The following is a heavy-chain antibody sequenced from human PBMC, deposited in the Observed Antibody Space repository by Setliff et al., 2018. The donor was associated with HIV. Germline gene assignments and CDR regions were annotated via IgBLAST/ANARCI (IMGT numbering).Heavy chain of an antibody. CDR1: SGSINSGSYY. D-gene: IGHD4-4*01. Sequence: SETLSLTCIVSSGSINSGSYYCSWVRQPAGKGLEWIGRVYTTGSTNYNPSLKSRVAISVDTSKNRFSLNLTSVTAADTAIYFCARVGGKGYSNFLDSWGQGALVTVSS. CDR2: VYTTGST. V-gene: IGHV4-61*02. J-gene: IGHJ4*02. CDR3: ARVGGKGYSNFLDS.